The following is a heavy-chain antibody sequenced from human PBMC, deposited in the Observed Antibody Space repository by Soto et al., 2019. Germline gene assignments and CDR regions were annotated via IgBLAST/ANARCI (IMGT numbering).Heavy chain of an antibody. J-gene: IGHJ4*02. CDR3: ARVRFAGLRYFDWLSYFDY. CDR2: IYYSGST. V-gene: IGHV4-59*01. D-gene: IGHD3-9*01. Sequence: PSETLSLTSTVSGGNISSYYWSWIRQPPGKGLEWIGYIYYSGSTNYNPSLKSRVTISVDTSKNQFSLKLSSVTAADTAVYYCARVRFAGLRYFDWLSYFDYWGQGTLVTVSS. CDR1: GGNISSYY.